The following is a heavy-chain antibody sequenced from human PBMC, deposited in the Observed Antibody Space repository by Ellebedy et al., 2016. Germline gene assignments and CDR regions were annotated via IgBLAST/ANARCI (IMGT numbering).Heavy chain of an antibody. J-gene: IGHJ6*02. CDR1: GYTFTSYG. CDR2: ISAYNGNT. CDR3: ARGMHFITMVRGVIGGSQYGMDV. D-gene: IGHD3-10*01. V-gene: IGHV1-18*04. Sequence: ASVKVSCKASGYTFTSYGISWVRQAPGQGLEWMGWISAYNGNTNYAQKLQGRVTMTTDTSTSTAYMELRSLRSDDTAVYYCARGMHFITMVRGVIGGSQYGMDVWGQGTTVTVSS.